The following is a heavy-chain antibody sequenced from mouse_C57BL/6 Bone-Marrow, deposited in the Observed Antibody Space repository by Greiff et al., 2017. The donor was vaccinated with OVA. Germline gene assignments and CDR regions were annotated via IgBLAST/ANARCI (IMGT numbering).Heavy chain of an antibody. Sequence: EVQLQQSVAELVRPGASVKLSCTASGFNIKNTYMHWVKQRPEQGLAWIGRIDPANDNTKSAPKFQGKATMTADTASNTAYLQLSSLSSEDTAVYCCARGNFGSSFYAMDYWGQGTSVTVSS. CDR2: IDPANDNT. CDR1: GFNIKNTY. V-gene: IGHV14-3*01. CDR3: ARGNFGSSFYAMDY. J-gene: IGHJ4*01. D-gene: IGHD1-1*01.